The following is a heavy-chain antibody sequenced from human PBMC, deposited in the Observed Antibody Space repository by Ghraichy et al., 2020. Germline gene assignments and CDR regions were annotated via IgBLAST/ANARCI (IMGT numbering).Heavy chain of an antibody. CDR3: ARNQMILYYYMDV. CDR2: ISSASGYT. J-gene: IGHJ6*03. D-gene: IGHD3-22*01. CDR1: GFTFSDYY. Sequence: LSLTCAASGFTFSDYYMSWIRQAPGKGLEWVSYISSASGYTEYADSVKGRFTVSRDNANNTLYLEMNSLRVEDTAVYYCARNQMILYYYMDVWGIGTTVSVSS. V-gene: IGHV3-11*03.